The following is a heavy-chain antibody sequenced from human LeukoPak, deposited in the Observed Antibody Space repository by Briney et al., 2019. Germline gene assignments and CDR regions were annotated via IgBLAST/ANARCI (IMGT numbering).Heavy chain of an antibody. J-gene: IGHJ4*02. CDR2: IYYSGST. Sequence: SETLSLTCTVSGGSISSSSYYWGWIRQPPGKGLEWIGSIYYSGSTYYNPSLKSRVTISVDTSKNQFSLKLSSVTAADTAVYYCARAPLYGDYEFDYWGQGTLVTVSS. D-gene: IGHD4-17*01. CDR3: ARAPLYGDYEFDY. V-gene: IGHV4-39*07. CDR1: GGSISSSSYY.